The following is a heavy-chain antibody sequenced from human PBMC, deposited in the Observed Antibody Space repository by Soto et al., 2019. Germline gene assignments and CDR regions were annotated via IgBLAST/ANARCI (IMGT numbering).Heavy chain of an antibody. D-gene: IGHD2-21*01. CDR1: GFTFDDYA. CDR3: AKGCGYFDY. J-gene: IGHJ4*02. V-gene: IGHV3-9*01. Sequence: EVQLVESGGGLVQPGRSLRLSCAASGFTFDDYAMHWVRQAPGKGLEWVSGISWNTGSIGYADSVKGRFTISRDNAKNSLYLQMNSLRAEDTALSYCAKGCGYFDYWGQGTLVTVSS. CDR2: ISWNTGSI.